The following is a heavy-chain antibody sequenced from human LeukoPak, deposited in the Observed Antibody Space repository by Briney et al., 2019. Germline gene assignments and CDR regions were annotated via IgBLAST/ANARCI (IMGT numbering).Heavy chain of an antibody. J-gene: IGHJ4*02. CDR3: ASSGSYRFDY. V-gene: IGHV3-30-3*01. CDR2: MSYDEGTK. CDR1: GFTFSTYA. Sequence: GGSLRLSCAASGFTFSTYAMHWVRQAPGKGLEWVAHMSYDEGTKYYADSVKGRFTISRDNAKNSLYLQMNSLRDEDTAVYYCASSGSYRFDYWGQGTLVTVSS. D-gene: IGHD1-26*01.